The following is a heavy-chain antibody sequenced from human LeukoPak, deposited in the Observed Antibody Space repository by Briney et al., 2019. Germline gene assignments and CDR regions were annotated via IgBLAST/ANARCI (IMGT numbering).Heavy chain of an antibody. D-gene: IGHD4-11*01. CDR1: GFTFSRYG. V-gene: IGHV3-33*01. CDR3: VRDAQRGFDYSNSLQY. J-gene: IGHJ4*02. Sequence: GGSLRLSCAASGFTFSRYGMHWVRQAPGKGLEWVAVIWHDGSYEYYADSVKGRFTISRDSSKNTLYLQMNSLRAEDTAVYYCVRDAQRGFDYSNSLQYWGQGALVTVSS. CDR2: IWHDGSYE.